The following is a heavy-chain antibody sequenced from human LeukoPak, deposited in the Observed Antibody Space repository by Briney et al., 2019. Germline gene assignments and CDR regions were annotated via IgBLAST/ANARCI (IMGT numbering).Heavy chain of an antibody. D-gene: IGHD7-27*01. Sequence: SSETLSLTCTVSGGSINSGDYYWSWIRQPPGKGLEWIGYIYHSGSTYSNPSLKSRVTISVDTSKNQFSLKLSSVTAADTAVYYCARENRGFDYWGQGTLVTVSS. J-gene: IGHJ4*02. CDR3: ARENRGFDY. V-gene: IGHV4-30-4*02. CDR1: GGSINSGDYY. CDR2: IYHSGST.